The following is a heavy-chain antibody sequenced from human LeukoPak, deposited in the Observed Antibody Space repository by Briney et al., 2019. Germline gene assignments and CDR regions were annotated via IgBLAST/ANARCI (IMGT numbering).Heavy chain of an antibody. Sequence: SETLSLTCAVYGGSFSGYYWSWIRQPPGKGLEWIGEINHSGSTNYNPSLKSRVTILVDTSKNQFSLKLSSVTAADTAVYYCAREAIYYDSSGYYQNNDPFFDYWGQGTLVTVSS. CDR3: AREAIYYDSSGYYQNNDPFFDY. J-gene: IGHJ4*02. CDR2: INHSGST. CDR1: GGSFSGYY. D-gene: IGHD3-22*01. V-gene: IGHV4-34*01.